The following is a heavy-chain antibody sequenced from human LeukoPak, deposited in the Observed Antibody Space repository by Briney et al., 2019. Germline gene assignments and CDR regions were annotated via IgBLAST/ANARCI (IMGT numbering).Heavy chain of an antibody. CDR1: GYTFTGYY. D-gene: IGHD6-6*01. CDR2: IYPYSGDT. V-gene: IGHV1-2*02. J-gene: IGHJ3*02. CDR3: ARDRNSGSSLDI. Sequence: ASVTVSCKASGYTFTGYYIHWVRQAPGHGLEWMGWIYPYSGDTNYAQNFQGRVTMTRDTSISTAYMELSSLKSDDTAVYYCARDRNSGSSLDIWGQETMLTVSS.